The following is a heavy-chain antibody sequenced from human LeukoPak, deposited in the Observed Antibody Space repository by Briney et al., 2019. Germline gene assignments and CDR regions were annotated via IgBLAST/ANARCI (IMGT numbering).Heavy chain of an antibody. D-gene: IGHD5-12*01. CDR3: ARVTSGYDFSIYSPYYYYYYVDV. Sequence: GGSLRLSCAASGFTFSSYEMNWVRQAPGKGLEWVSYISSSGSTIYYADSVKGRFTISRDNAKNSLYLQMNSLRAEDTAVYYCARVTSGYDFSIYSPYYYYYYVDVWGKGTTVTISS. CDR2: ISSSGSTI. V-gene: IGHV3-48*03. CDR1: GFTFSSYE. J-gene: IGHJ6*03.